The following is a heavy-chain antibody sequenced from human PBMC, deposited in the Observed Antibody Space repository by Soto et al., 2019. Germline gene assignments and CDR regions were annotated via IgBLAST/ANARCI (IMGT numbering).Heavy chain of an antibody. J-gene: IGHJ6*02. CDR3: AKDSSGYSSGWWPYYYYGMDV. CDR1: GFTFSNAW. V-gene: IGHV3-15*01. D-gene: IGHD6-19*01. Sequence: GGSLRLSCAASGFTFSNAWMSWVRQAPGKGLEWVGRIKSKTDGGTTDYAAPVKGRFTISRDDSKNTLYLQMNSLRAEDTAVYYCAKDSSGYSSGWWPYYYYGMDVWGQGTTVTVSS. CDR2: IKSKTDGGTT.